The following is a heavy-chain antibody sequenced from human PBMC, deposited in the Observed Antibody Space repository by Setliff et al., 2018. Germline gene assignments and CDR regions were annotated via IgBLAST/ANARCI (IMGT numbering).Heavy chain of an antibody. Sequence: ASETLSLTCAVSGGSISSSNWWSWVRQPPGKGLEWIGEIYHSGSTNYNPSHKSRVTITVDKSKNQFSLKLRSVTAADAAVYYCARDLGYSSGWVGGYWGQGTLVTVSS. V-gene: IGHV4-4*02. CDR3: ARDLGYSSGWVGGY. J-gene: IGHJ4*02. CDR1: GGSISSSNW. D-gene: IGHD6-19*01. CDR2: IYHSGST.